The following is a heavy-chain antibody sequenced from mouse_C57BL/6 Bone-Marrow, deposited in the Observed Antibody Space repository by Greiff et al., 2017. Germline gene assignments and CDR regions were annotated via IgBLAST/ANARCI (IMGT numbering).Heavy chain of an antibody. CDR3: TRLDSPDY. V-gene: IGHV1-15*01. Sequence: QVQLQQSGAELVRPGASVTLSCKASGYTFSDYEMHWVKQTPVHGLEWIGAIDPETGGTAYNQKFKGKAILTADKSSSTAFMDLRRLTSEASAVYYCTRLDSPDYWGPGTTLTVSS. CDR2: IDPETGGT. CDR1: GYTFSDYE. J-gene: IGHJ2*01.